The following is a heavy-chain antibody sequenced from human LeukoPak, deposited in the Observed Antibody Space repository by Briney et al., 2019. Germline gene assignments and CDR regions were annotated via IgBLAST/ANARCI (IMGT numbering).Heavy chain of an antibody. Sequence: ASQTLSLTCTVSGGSISSYYWSWIRQPPGKGLEWIGYIYYSGSTNYNPSLKSRVTISVDTSKNQFSLKLSSVTAADTAVYYCARDSPALGFLAFDIWGQGTMVTVSS. D-gene: IGHD2/OR15-2a*01. CDR3: ARDSPALGFLAFDI. CDR2: IYYSGST. V-gene: IGHV4-59*01. CDR1: GGSISSYY. J-gene: IGHJ3*02.